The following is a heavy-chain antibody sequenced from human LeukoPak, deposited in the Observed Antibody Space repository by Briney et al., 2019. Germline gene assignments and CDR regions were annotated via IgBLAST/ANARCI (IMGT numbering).Heavy chain of an antibody. Sequence: ASVKVSCKASGYTFTGYYMHWVRQAPGQGLEWMGWINPNSGGTNYAQKFQGGVTMTRDTSISTAYMELSRLRSDDTAVYYCVRGVNYYDSSGYYTFDFWGQGTLVTVSS. J-gene: IGHJ4*02. CDR3: VRGVNYYDSSGYYTFDF. CDR2: INPNSGGT. D-gene: IGHD3-22*01. CDR1: GYTFTGYY. V-gene: IGHV1-2*02.